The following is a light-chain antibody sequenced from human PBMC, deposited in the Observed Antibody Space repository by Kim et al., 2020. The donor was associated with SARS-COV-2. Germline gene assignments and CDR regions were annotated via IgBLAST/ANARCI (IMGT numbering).Light chain of an antibody. Sequence: QLVVTQSPSTSASLGASVRLTCTLSSGLSTYAIAWHQQQSKKGPRYLMTVNSDGSQSKGDGIPDRFSGSSSGAERYLTISSLQSDDEADYYCQTWDSDIHYVFGSGTKVTVL. CDR1: SGLSTYA. CDR3: QTWDSDIHYV. V-gene: IGLV4-69*01. CDR2: VNSDGSQ. J-gene: IGLJ1*01.